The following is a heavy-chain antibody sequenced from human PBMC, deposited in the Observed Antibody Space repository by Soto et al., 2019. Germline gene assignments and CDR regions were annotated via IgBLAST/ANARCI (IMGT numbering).Heavy chain of an antibody. CDR3: AKVPTGEMGTVFQAFDI. J-gene: IGHJ3*02. CDR2: ISGSGGGT. D-gene: IGHD1-26*01. CDR1: EFTFSSYA. V-gene: IGHV3-23*01. Sequence: PGGSLRLSCVASEFTFSSYAMSWVRQAPGKGLEWVSVISGSGGGTYYADSVKGRFAVSRDNSKSTLYLQMNSLRDEDTAVYYCAKVPTGEMGTVFQAFDIWGQGTMVTVSS.